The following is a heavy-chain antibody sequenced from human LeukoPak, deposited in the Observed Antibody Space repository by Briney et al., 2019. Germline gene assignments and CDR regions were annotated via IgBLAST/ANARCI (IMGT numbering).Heavy chain of an antibody. Sequence: PGGSLRLSCAASGFTFSSYAMSWVRQAPGKGLDWVSTISGGAGSTYYADSVKGRFTISRDNSKNTLYLEINSLRDEDTAVYYCARWMRSPYWFDPWGQGTLVTVSS. CDR1: GFTFSSYA. J-gene: IGHJ5*02. V-gene: IGHV3-23*01. D-gene: IGHD2-15*01. CDR2: ISGGAGST. CDR3: ARWMRSPYWFDP.